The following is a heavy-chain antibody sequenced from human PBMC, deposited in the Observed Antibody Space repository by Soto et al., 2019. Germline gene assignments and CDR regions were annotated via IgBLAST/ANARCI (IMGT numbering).Heavy chain of an antibody. J-gene: IGHJ5*02. CDR2: INPSGGST. D-gene: IGHD6-19*01. Sequence: ASVKVSCKASGYTFTSYYMHWVRQAPGQGLEWMGIINPSGGSTSYAQKFQGRVTRTRDTSTSTVYMEPSSLRSADTAVYYCARDRSPGYSSGWSPNWFDPWGQGTLVTVSS. CDR1: GYTFTSYY. V-gene: IGHV1-46*01. CDR3: ARDRSPGYSSGWSPNWFDP.